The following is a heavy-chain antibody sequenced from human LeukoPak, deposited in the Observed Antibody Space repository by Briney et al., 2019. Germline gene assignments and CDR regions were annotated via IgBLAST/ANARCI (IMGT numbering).Heavy chain of an antibody. Sequence: SETLSLTCTVSGGSISDYYWSWLRQSPRKGRGWIGYFYYSGTSRYNPSLKSRVTFSPGTSENHFSLKLTSVTADDTAVYYGARHYYGDVYYFDLWGQGTLVTVSS. CDR3: ARHYYGDVYYFDL. D-gene: IGHD3-16*01. CDR2: FYYSGTS. J-gene: IGHJ4*02. CDR1: GGSISDYY. V-gene: IGHV4-59*08.